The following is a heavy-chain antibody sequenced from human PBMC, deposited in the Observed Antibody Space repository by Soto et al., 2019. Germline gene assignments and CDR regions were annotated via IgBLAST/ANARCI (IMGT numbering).Heavy chain of an antibody. V-gene: IGHV4-34*01. Sequence: SETLSLTCAVYGGSFSGYYWSWIRQPPGKGLEWIGEINHSGSTNYNPSLKSRVTISVDTSKNQFSLKLSSVTAADTAVYYCARGRGSGWPSYWGQGTLVTVSS. CDR2: INHSGST. D-gene: IGHD6-19*01. J-gene: IGHJ4*02. CDR3: ARGRGSGWPSY. CDR1: GGSFSGYY.